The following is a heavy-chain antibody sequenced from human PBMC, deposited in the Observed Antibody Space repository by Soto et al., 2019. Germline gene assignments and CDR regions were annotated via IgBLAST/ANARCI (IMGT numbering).Heavy chain of an antibody. CDR3: AKALYVYGLSYWYFDL. D-gene: IGHD3-10*01. CDR1: GFTLRNYA. Sequence: VQLLESGGGLVQPEGSLRLSCAASGFTLRNYAMCWVRQAPGKGLDWVSTISDISGGTYYADSVKGRFTISRDNSKNTLYLQMNSLRAEDTAVYYCAKALYVYGLSYWYFDLWGRGTLVTVSS. V-gene: IGHV3-23*01. CDR2: ISDISGGT. J-gene: IGHJ2*01.